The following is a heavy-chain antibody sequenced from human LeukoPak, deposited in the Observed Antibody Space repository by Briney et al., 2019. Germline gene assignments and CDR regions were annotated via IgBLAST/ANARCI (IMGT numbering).Heavy chain of an antibody. Sequence: PGGSLRLSCAASGFIFSSFGMHWVRQAPGKGLEWVAFIQDDESNKFYADSVKGRFTISRDNSKNTLFLQMNSLRPEDTALYYCAKQMGERPHYYYMDVWGKGTTVTVSS. CDR3: AKQMGERPHYYYMDV. J-gene: IGHJ6*03. V-gene: IGHV3-30*02. D-gene: IGHD1-26*01. CDR2: IQDDESNK. CDR1: GFIFSSFG.